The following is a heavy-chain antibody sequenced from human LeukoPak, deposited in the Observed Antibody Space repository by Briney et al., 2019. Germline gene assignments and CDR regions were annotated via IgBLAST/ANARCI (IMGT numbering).Heavy chain of an antibody. Sequence: GGSLRLSCTASGLIFSSHWMHWVRQAPGKGLEWVAVIWYDGSNKYYADSVKGRFTISRDNSKNTLYLQMNSLRAEDTAVYYCARDLLEYSSSYYFDYWGQGTLVTVSS. J-gene: IGHJ4*02. V-gene: IGHV3-33*08. CDR2: IWYDGSNK. CDR1: GLIFSSHW. CDR3: ARDLLEYSSSYYFDY. D-gene: IGHD6-6*01.